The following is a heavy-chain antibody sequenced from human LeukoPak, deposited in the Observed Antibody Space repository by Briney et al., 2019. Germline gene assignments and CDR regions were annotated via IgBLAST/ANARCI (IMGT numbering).Heavy chain of an antibody. D-gene: IGHD3-22*01. CDR2: ISGSGSGGST. Sequence: PGGSLRLSCAASGFTFSSSAMSWVRQAPGKGLEWVSNISGSGSGGSTYYADSVKGRFTISRDNSKNTLYLQMNSLRAEDTAVYYCAKGPFFYYDASGYNYFDSWGQGTLVTVSS. V-gene: IGHV3-23*01. CDR1: GFTFSSSA. CDR3: AKGPFFYYDASGYNYFDS. J-gene: IGHJ4*02.